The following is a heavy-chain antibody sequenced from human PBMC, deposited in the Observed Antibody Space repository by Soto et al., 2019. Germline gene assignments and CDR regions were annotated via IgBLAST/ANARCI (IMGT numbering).Heavy chain of an antibody. CDR1: CGSISSGTYY. Sequence: SETLSLTCSVSCGSISSGTYYWSWIRQHPGKGLEWIGYIRNSGSTYYNPSLKSRATISVDTSKSQFSLKLSSVTAADTAVYYCAREDRNYYDGSGFYHWGQGTLVTVSS. V-gene: IGHV4-31*03. D-gene: IGHD3-22*01. CDR2: IRNSGST. J-gene: IGHJ4*02. CDR3: AREDRNYYDGSGFYH.